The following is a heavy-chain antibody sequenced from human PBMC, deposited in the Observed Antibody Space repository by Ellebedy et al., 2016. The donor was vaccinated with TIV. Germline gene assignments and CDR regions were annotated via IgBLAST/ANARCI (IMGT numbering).Heavy chain of an antibody. CDR2: ISFDGTNK. J-gene: IGHJ4*02. V-gene: IGHV3-30*18. Sequence: GESLKISCAASGFTFRSYGMPWVRQAPGKGLEWVALISFDGTNKYYADSVKGRFTISRDSSKNTVYLQMDSLRPEDTAVYYCAKESVLVVGANYYFDHWGQGTLVTVSS. CDR3: AKESVLVVGANYYFDH. D-gene: IGHD2-15*01. CDR1: GFTFRSYG.